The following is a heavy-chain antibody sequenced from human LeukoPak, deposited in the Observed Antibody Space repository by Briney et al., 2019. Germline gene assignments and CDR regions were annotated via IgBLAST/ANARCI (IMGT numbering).Heavy chain of an antibody. J-gene: IGHJ3*02. CDR3: ATRQRTCGRYGNAFDI. V-gene: IGHV3-7*01. CDR2: IKQDGSEK. D-gene: IGHD6-19*01. Sequence: GGSLRLSCAASGFSFSSYWMSWVRQAPGKGLEWVANIKQDGSEKYYVDSVKGRFTISRDNAKNSLHLQMNSLRAEDTAVYCCATRQRTCGRYGNAFDIWGQGTMVTVSS. CDR1: GFSFSSYW.